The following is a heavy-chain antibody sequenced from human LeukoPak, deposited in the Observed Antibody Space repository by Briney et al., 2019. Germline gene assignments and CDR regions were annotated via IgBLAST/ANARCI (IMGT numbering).Heavy chain of an antibody. CDR3: APSRVTMVRGAPGY. D-gene: IGHD3-10*01. CDR1: GFTFSSYA. V-gene: IGHV3-23*01. J-gene: IGHJ4*02. Sequence: GGSLRLSGAGSGFTFSSYAMSWVRQAPGKGLEWVSAISGSGADTYYADSVKGRFTISRDNSKNTLFLQMNSLRAEDSAVYYCAPSRVTMVRGAPGYWGQGTLVTVSS. CDR2: ISGSGADT.